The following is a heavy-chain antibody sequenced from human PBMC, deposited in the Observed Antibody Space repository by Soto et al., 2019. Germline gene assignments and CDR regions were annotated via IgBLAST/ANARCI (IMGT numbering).Heavy chain of an antibody. CDR1: GGTFSSYA. V-gene: IGHV1-69*13. D-gene: IGHD3-3*01. CDR3: AGYYDFWSGSQTDYYYGMDV. J-gene: IGHJ6*02. CDR2: IIPIFGTA. Sequence: SVKVSCKASGGTFSSYAISWVRQAPGQGLEWMGGIIPIFGTANYAQKFQGRVTITADESTSTAYMELSSLRSEDTAVYYCAGYYDFWSGSQTDYYYGMDVWGQGXTVTVYS.